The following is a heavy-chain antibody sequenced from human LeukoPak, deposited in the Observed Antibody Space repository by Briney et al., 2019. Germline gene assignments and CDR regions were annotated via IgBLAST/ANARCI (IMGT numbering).Heavy chain of an antibody. CDR3: ARVDCSGGSCSLFDY. Sequence: PSETLSLTCTVSGGSISSYYWSWIRQPPGKGLEWIGYIYYSGSTNYNPSLKSRVTISVDTSKNQFSLKLSSVTAADTAVYYCARVDCSGGSCSLFDYWGQGTLVTVSS. J-gene: IGHJ4*02. CDR2: IYYSGST. CDR1: GGSISSYY. D-gene: IGHD2-15*01. V-gene: IGHV4-59*01.